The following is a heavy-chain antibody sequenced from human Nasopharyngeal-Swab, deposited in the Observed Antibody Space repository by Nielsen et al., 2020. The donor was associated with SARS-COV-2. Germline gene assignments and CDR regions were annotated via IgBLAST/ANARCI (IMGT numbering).Heavy chain of an antibody. J-gene: IGHJ6*03. CDR3: VKGMPQSGGMDV. V-gene: IGHV3-13*01. Sequence: GESLNISCAASGFTFRRFDMHRVRQVMGKGLEWVSAIGTAGDTYYPRSMKGRFTISRGDAENILYLQMNSLRAEDTAIYYCVKGMPQSGGMDVGGKGTTVSVSS. D-gene: IGHD2-2*01. CDR2: IGTAGDT. CDR1: GFTFRRFD.